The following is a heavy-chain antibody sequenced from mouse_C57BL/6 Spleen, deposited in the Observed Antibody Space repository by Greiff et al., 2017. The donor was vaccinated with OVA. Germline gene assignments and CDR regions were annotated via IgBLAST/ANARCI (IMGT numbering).Heavy chain of an antibody. CDR1: GFNIKDDY. CDR2: IDPENGDT. V-gene: IGHV14-4*01. D-gene: IGHD4-1*01. CDR3: TVGRWFAY. Sequence: EVQRVESGAELVRPGASVKLSCTASGFNIKDDYMHWVKQRPEQGLEWIGWIDPENGDTEYASKFQGKATITADTSSNTAYLQLSSLTSEDTAVYYCTVGRWFAYWGQGTLVTVSA. J-gene: IGHJ3*01.